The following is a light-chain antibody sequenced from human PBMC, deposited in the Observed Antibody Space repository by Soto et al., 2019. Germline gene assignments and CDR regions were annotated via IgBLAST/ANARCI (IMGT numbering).Light chain of an antibody. V-gene: IGLV2-8*01. CDR2: ELT. J-gene: IGLJ2*01. CDR1: SSDVGGYNY. Sequence: QSALTQPPSASGSPGQSVTISCTGTSSDVGGYNYVSWYQQYPGKAPKLMIYELTKRPSGVPDRFSGSKSGNTASLTVSGLQADDEADYYCSSYAGNSNWVFGGGTKVTVL. CDR3: SSYAGNSNWV.